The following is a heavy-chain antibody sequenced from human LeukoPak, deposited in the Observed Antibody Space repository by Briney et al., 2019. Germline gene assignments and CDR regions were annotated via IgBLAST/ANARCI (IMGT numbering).Heavy chain of an antibody. CDR3: ARGYSGSAYYDFWSGRATFDY. CDR1: GYTFTSYG. Sequence: ASVKVSCKASGYTFTSYGISWVRQAPGQGLEWMGWISAYNGNTNYAQKLQGRVTMTTDTSTSTAYMELRSLRSDDTAVYYCARGYSGSAYYDFWSGRATFDYWGQGTLVTVSS. J-gene: IGHJ4*02. CDR2: ISAYNGNT. V-gene: IGHV1-18*01. D-gene: IGHD3-3*01.